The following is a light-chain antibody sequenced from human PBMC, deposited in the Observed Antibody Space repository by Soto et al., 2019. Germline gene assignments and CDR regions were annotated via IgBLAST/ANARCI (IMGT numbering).Light chain of an antibody. V-gene: IGKV3-20*01. CDR2: GAS. CDR3: QQYGSSPFT. CDR1: QSVSSSY. Sequence: EIVLTQSPGTLSLSPGERATLSCRASQSVSSSYLARYQQKPGQAPRLLIYGASSRATGIPDRFSGSGSGTDFTLTIRRLEPEDFAVYYCQQYGSSPFTFGPGTKVDIK. J-gene: IGKJ3*01.